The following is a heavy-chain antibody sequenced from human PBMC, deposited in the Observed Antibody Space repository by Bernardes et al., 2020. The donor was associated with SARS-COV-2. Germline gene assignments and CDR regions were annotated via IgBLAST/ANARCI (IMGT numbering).Heavy chain of an antibody. CDR2: INHSGST. Sequence: SETLSLTCAVYGGSFSGYYWSWIRQPPGKGLEWIGEINHSGSTNYNPSHKSRVTISVDTSKNQFSLKLSSVTAADTAVYYCARGTASYYFDYWGQGTLVTVSS. J-gene: IGHJ4*02. CDR1: GGSFSGYY. CDR3: ARGTASYYFDY. V-gene: IGHV4-34*01. D-gene: IGHD5-18*01.